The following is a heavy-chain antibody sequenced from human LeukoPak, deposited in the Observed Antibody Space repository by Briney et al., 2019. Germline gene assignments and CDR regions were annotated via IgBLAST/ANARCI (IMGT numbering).Heavy chain of an antibody. CDR2: ISSSSSAI. CDR3: ARDADIAVAGTPYYYYGMDV. Sequence: GGSLRLSCAASGFTFITYSMNWVRQAPGKGLEWVSYISSSSSAIYYADSVKGRFTISRDNAKNSLYLQMNSLRAEDTAVYYCARDADIAVAGTPYYYYGMDVWGQGTTVTVSS. J-gene: IGHJ6*02. D-gene: IGHD6-19*01. V-gene: IGHV3-48*04. CDR1: GFTFITYS.